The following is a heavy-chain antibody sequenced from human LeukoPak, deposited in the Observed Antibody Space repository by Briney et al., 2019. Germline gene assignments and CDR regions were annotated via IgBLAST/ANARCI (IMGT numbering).Heavy chain of an antibody. J-gene: IGHJ6*03. CDR2: ISGSGGST. CDR1: GFTFSSYA. CDR3: ARAGGDYDFWSGYSYYYYMDV. V-gene: IGHV3-23*01. Sequence: GGSLRLSCAASGFTFSSYAMSWVRQAPGKGLEWVSAISGSGGSTYYADSVKGRFTISRDNSKNTLYLQMNSLRAEDTAVYYCARAGGDYDFWSGYSYYYYMDVWGKGTTVTVSS. D-gene: IGHD3-3*01.